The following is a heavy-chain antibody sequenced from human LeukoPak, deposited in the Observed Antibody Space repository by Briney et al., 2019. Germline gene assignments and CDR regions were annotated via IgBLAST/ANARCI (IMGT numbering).Heavy chain of an antibody. D-gene: IGHD3-3*02. V-gene: IGHV3-74*01. CDR2: INRDGTST. J-gene: IGHJ6*03. Sequence: GGSLRLSCAASGFTFSSYWMHWVRQAPGKGLVGVSRINRDGTSTSYADSVKGRMTISRDNAKNTLYLQINNLRAEDTAVYYCSREERFWSGDYYYYFMDVWGKGTTVTVSS. CDR3: SREERFWSGDYYYYFMDV. CDR1: GFTFSSYW.